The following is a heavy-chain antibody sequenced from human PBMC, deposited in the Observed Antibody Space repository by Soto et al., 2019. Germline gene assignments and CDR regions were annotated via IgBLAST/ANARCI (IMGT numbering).Heavy chain of an antibody. Sequence: PSETLSPTCTVSGGSINTYYWSWIRQPPGKGLEWIGYISYSGSTNYNPSLKSRVTISVDTSKNHFSLRLSSMTAADTAVYYCALYGVGSDPWGQGTLVTVSS. CDR2: ISYSGST. CDR1: GGSINTYY. D-gene: IGHD3-10*01. CDR3: ALYGVGSDP. V-gene: IGHV4-59*08. J-gene: IGHJ5*02.